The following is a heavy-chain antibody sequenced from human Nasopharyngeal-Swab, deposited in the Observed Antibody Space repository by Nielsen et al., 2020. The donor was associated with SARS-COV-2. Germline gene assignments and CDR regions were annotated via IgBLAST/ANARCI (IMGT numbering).Heavy chain of an antibody. J-gene: IGHJ6*03. D-gene: IGHD1-1*01. Sequence: GSLRLSCTVSGGSISSYYWSWIRQPPGKGLERIGYIYYSGSTNYNPSLKSRVTISVDTSKNQFSLKLSSVTAADTAVYYCARGGYNSYYYYYYYMDVWGKGTTVTVSS. CDR1: GGSISSYY. CDR3: ARGGYNSYYYYYYYMDV. V-gene: IGHV4-59*01. CDR2: IYYSGST.